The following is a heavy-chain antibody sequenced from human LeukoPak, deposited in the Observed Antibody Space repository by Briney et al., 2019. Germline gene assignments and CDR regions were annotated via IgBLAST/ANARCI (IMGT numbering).Heavy chain of an antibody. CDR2: ISWNSGSI. V-gene: IGHV3-9*01. CDR1: GFTFDDYA. CDR3: AKDHTYDYYYGMDV. Sequence: GGSLRLSCAASGFTFDDYAMHWVRHAPGKGLEWVSGISWNSGSIGYADSVKGRFTISRDNAKNSLYLQMNSLRAEDTALYYCAKDHTYDYYYGMDVWGQGTTVTVSS. J-gene: IGHJ6*02. D-gene: IGHD3-16*01.